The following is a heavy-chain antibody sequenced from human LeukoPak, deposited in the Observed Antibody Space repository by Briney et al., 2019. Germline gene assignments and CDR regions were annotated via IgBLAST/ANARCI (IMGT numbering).Heavy chain of an antibody. CDR2: INHSGST. CDR3: ARGLYYYDSSAVRDNDAFDI. J-gene: IGHJ3*02. CDR1: GGSFSGYY. V-gene: IGHV4-34*01. D-gene: IGHD3-22*01. Sequence: SETLSLTCAVYGGSFSGYYWSWIRQPPGKGLEWIGEINHSGSTNYNPSLKSRVTISVDTSKNQFSLKLSSVTAADTAVYYCARGLYYYDSSAVRDNDAFDIWGQGTMVTDSS.